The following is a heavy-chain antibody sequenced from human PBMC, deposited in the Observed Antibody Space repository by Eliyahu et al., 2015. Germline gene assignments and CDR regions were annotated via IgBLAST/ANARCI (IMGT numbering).Heavy chain of an antibody. Sequence: QVQLQESGPGLVKPSETLSLTCTVXGGXXSRYYWSWIRQPPGKGLEWIGYIYYSGSTNYNPSLQSRITISIDMSKNQFSLKLNSVTAADTAVYYCASGGEVGTTYTFDYWGQGTLVTVSS. CDR2: IYYSGST. J-gene: IGHJ4*02. CDR1: GGXXSRYY. V-gene: IGHV4-59*01. CDR3: ASGGEVGTTYTFDY. D-gene: IGHD1-26*01.